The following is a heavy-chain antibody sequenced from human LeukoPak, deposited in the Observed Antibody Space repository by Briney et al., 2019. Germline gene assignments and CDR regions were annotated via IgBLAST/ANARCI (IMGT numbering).Heavy chain of an antibody. V-gene: IGHV3-30*02. Sequence: GGSLRLSCAASGFTFSSYWMTWVRQALGKGLEWVAFIRYDGSNKYYADSVKGRFTISRDNSKNTLYLQMNSLRAEDTAVYYCAKVEGYCSSTSCSHFDYWGQGTLVTVPS. J-gene: IGHJ4*02. CDR2: IRYDGSNK. CDR1: GFTFSSYW. CDR3: AKVEGYCSSTSCSHFDY. D-gene: IGHD2-2*01.